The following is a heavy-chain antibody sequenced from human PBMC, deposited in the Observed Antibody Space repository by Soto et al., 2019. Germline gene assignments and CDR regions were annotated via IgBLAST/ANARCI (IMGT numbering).Heavy chain of an antibody. J-gene: IGHJ3*02. CDR1: GYPVTAYY. V-gene: IGHV1-2*02. CDR3: ARGGGVGVAGSAAFDM. Sequence: QLHLVQSGAVVKKPGASVTVSCSASGYPVTAYYMHWVRQAPGRGLEWMGGINPATGAAKYTQTFQGRVTLPRDPSTSTVFRELRGLTSEATAGFYCARGGGVGVAGSAAFDMWGQGTLVTVSS. CDR2: INPATGAA. D-gene: IGHD3-3*01.